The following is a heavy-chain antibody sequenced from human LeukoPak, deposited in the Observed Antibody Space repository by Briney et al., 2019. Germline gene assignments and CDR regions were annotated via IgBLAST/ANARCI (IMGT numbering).Heavy chain of an antibody. J-gene: IGHJ4*02. CDR1: GFTFSSYA. Sequence: GGSLRLSCAASGFTFSSYAMSWVRQAPGKGLEWVSAISGSGSNIYSADSVKGRFTISRDNSKNTLYLQMNSLRAEDTAVYYCAKARGATYGTYYFGYWGQGTLVTVSS. V-gene: IGHV3-23*01. D-gene: IGHD4/OR15-4a*01. CDR3: AKARGATYGTYYFGY. CDR2: ISGSGSNI.